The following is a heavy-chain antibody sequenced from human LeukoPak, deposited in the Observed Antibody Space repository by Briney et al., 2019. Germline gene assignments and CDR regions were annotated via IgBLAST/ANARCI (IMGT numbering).Heavy chain of an antibody. Sequence: SKTLSLTCTVSGGSISSYYWSWIRQPPGKGLEWIGYIYYSGSTNYNPSLKSRVTIAVDTSKNQFSLKLSSVTAADTAVYYCARGGSTIRYWGQGTLVTVSS. CDR2: IYYSGST. V-gene: IGHV4-59*01. CDR1: GGSISSYY. J-gene: IGHJ4*02. D-gene: IGHD2-2*01. CDR3: ARGGSTIRY.